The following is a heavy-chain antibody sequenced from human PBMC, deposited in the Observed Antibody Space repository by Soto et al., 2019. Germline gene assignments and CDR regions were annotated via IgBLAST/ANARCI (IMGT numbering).Heavy chain of an antibody. CDR3: ARVVRGYSSSLDYYYYGMDV. V-gene: IGHV4-31*03. J-gene: IGHJ6*02. CDR2: IYYSGST. Sequence: SETLSLTCTVSGGSISSGGYYWSWIRQHPGKGLEWIGYIYYSGSTYYNPSLKSRVTISVDTSKNQFSLKLSSVTAADTAVYYFARVVRGYSSSLDYYYYGMDVWGQGTTVTVSS. D-gene: IGHD6-13*01. CDR1: GGSISSGGYY.